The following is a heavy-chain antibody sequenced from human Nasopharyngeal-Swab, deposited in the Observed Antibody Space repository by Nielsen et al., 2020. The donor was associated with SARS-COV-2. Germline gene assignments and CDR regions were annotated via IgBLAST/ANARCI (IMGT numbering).Heavy chain of an antibody. J-gene: IGHJ6*03. V-gene: IGHV6-1*01. CDR3: ARARGAYGDYYYYYYTDV. D-gene: IGHD4-17*01. Sequence: IRQSPSRGLEWLGRTYYRSKWYNDYAVSVKSRITINPDTSKNQFSLHLNSATPEDTAVYYCARARGAYGDYYYYYYTDVWGKGTTVTVSS. CDR2: TYYRSKWYN.